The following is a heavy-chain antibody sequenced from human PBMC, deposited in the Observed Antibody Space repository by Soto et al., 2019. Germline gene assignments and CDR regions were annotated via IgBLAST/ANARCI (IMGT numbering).Heavy chain of an antibody. D-gene: IGHD6-6*01. CDR1: SGSLSGYY. CDR3: ARAPKVSGSAQTRPDF. Sequence: PSETLSLTCSLYSGSLSGYYWSWIRQPPGKGLEWIGEISPSGTTNYSPSLKSRVSISVDPSKNQFSLNLTSLTAADTAVYYCARAPKVSGSAQTRPDFWGQGSLVTVSS. J-gene: IGHJ4*02. CDR2: ISPSGTT. V-gene: IGHV4-34*01.